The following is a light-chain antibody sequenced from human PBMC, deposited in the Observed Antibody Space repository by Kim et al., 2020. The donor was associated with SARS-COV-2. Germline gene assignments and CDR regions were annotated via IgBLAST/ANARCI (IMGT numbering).Light chain of an antibody. J-gene: IGLJ2*01. CDR3: SSYTSRSTVI. V-gene: IGLV2-14*03. CDR2: DVT. Sequence: HSITLSCTGTSTDLCGYTYFSSYQHRPGKAPKLLICDVTDRPSGVSSRFSGSKSRNSASLTISGLQTEDESDYFCSSYTSRSTVIFGGGTQLTVL. CDR1: STDLCGYTY.